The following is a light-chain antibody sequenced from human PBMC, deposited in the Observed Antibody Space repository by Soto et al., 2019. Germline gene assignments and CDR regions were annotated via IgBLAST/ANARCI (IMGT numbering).Light chain of an antibody. CDR1: SSNIGSNS. CDR2: DNN. V-gene: IGLV1-44*01. CDR3: AAWDDSLNGHVV. J-gene: IGLJ2*01. Sequence: QSVLTQPPSASGAPGQRVTISCSGGSSNIGSNSVSWYQQLPGTAPKLLIYDNNQRPSGVPARFSGSKSGTSASLAISGLQSEDEGYYYCAAWDDSLNGHVVFGGGTKLTVL.